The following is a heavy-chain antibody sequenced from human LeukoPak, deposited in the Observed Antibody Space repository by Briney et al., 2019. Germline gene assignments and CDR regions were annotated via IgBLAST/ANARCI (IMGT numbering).Heavy chain of an antibody. CDR1: GFAFSNYA. CDR2: ISFNGGSA. CDR3: AKLYYDNSGENDY. V-gene: IGHV3-23*01. Sequence: GGSLRLSCAASGFAFSNYAMSWVRQAPGKGVEWVSAISFNGGSAYYADSVKGRFTISRDNSKNTLYLQMNSLRAEDTAVYYCAKLYYDNSGENDYWGQGTLVTVSS. D-gene: IGHD3-22*01. J-gene: IGHJ4*02.